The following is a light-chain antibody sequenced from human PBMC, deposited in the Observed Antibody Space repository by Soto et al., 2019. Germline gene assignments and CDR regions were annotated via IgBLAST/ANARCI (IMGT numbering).Light chain of an antibody. J-gene: IGKJ1*01. CDR1: QSISIF. Sequence: DIQMTQSPSTLSASVGDRVTITCRASQSISIFLAWYQQKPGEAPSLLIYKASTLQSGVPSRVSGSGSGTEFTLTISSLQPDDFATYYCQQYHGGWTFGQGTKVETK. CDR2: KAS. CDR3: QQYHGGWT. V-gene: IGKV1-5*03.